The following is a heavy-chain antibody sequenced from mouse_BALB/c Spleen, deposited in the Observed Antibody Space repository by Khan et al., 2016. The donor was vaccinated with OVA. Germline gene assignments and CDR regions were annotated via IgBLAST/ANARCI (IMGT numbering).Heavy chain of an antibody. Sequence: QIQLVQSGAELARPGASVKMSCKASGYTFTTYTIHWVKQRPGQGLEWIGYIIPTNDYTNYNQKFKDRATFTADKSSSTAYMQLSSLTSEDSALYYCAREGAYYRSDGWFAYWGQGTLVTVSA. CDR1: GYTFTTYT. V-gene: IGHV1-4*01. CDR2: IIPTNDYT. CDR3: AREGAYYRSDGWFAY. D-gene: IGHD2-14*01. J-gene: IGHJ3*01.